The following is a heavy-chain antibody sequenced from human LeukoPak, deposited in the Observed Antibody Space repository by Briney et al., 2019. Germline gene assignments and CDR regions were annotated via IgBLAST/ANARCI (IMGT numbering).Heavy chain of an antibody. Sequence: SETLSLTCTVSGGSISPFYWSWIRQPPGKGLEWIAYTYYSGSTRYSPSLKSRVAISVDTSNNQVSLKLSSVTAADTAVYYCARHGYCSGGSCYWDYWGQGTLVTVSS. CDR3: ARHGYCSGGSCYWDY. D-gene: IGHD2-15*01. CDR1: GGSISPFY. V-gene: IGHV4-59*08. CDR2: TYYSGST. J-gene: IGHJ4*02.